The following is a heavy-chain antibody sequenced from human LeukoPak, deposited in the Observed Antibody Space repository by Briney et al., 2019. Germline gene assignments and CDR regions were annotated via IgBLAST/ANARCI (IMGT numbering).Heavy chain of an antibody. CDR1: GGSISSYY. D-gene: IGHD2-2*01. CDR3: AREQVPAARGMDV. Sequence: PSETLSLTCTVSGGSISSYYWSWIRQPPGKGLEWIGYIYYSGSTYYNPSLKSRVTISVDTSKNQSSLKLSSVTAADTAVYYCAREQVPAARGMDVWGQGTTVTVSS. CDR2: IYYSGST. V-gene: IGHV4-59*12. J-gene: IGHJ6*02.